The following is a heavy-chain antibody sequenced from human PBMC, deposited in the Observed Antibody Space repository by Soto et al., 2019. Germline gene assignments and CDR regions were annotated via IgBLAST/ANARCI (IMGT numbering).Heavy chain of an antibody. CDR1: GFTFTSSA. CDR2: IVVGSGNT. D-gene: IGHD6-6*01. CDR3: AEEIAARPGMDV. Sequence: GASVKVSCKASGFTFTSSAVQWVRQARGQRLEWIGWIVVGSGNTNYAQKFQERVTITRDMSTSTAYMELSSLRSEDTAVYYCAEEIAARPGMDVWGQGTTVTVSS. V-gene: IGHV1-58*01. J-gene: IGHJ6*02.